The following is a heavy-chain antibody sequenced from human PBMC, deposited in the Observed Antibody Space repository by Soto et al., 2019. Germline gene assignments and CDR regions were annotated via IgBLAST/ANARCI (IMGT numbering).Heavy chain of an antibody. Sequence: SETLSLTCAVYGASLSGYDWSWVRQPPGKGLEWIGEISQTGGTNYDPSLKGRVSISIDTSKNQFSLGLSSVTAADTAIYYCARDPNANAFDIWGRGTMVTVSS. CDR2: ISQTGGT. CDR1: GASLSGYD. J-gene: IGHJ3*02. V-gene: IGHV4-34*01. CDR3: ARDPNANAFDI.